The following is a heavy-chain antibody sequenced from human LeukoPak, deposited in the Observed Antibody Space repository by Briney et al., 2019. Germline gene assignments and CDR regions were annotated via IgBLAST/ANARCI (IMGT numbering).Heavy chain of an antibody. D-gene: IGHD2-15*01. CDR2: IWYDGSNE. CDR3: AVLDRESRLDY. CDR1: GFTFSSYG. Sequence: GGSLRLSCAASGFTFSSYGMHWVRQAPGKGLEWVAVIWYDGSNEYYADSVKGRFTISRDNSKNALYLQMNSLRAEDTAVYYCAVLDRESRLDYWGQGTLVTVSS. J-gene: IGHJ4*02. V-gene: IGHV3-33*01.